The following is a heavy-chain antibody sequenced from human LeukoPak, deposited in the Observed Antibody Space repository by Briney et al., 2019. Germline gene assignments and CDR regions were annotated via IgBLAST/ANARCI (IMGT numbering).Heavy chain of an antibody. V-gene: IGHV3-48*01. Sequence: GGSLRLSCAASGFTFNNYAMNWVRQTPGKGLEWVSHISRSGSSIFYADSVKGRFTIFRDNGQNSLYLQMSSLRAEDTAVYYCATESSRSSAYWGQGTLVTVSS. CDR2: ISRSGSSI. J-gene: IGHJ4*02. CDR3: ATESSRSSAY. D-gene: IGHD6-6*01. CDR1: GFTFNNYA.